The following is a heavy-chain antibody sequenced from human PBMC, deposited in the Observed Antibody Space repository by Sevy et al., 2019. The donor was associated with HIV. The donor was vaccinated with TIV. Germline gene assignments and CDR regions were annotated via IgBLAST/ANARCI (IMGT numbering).Heavy chain of an antibody. Sequence: GGSLRLSCAASGFSNYAMHWVRQAPGKGLEWVALISYDGVKKYYVGSVKGRFTISRDKSKNTVYLQMNSLRGEDTAIYYCAKEGPSQHFGEFDYGGQGGLVPVPS. CDR2: ISYDGVKK. D-gene: IGHD3-10*01. V-gene: IGHV3-30*18. CDR1: GFSNYA. J-gene: IGHJ4*02. CDR3: AKEGPSQHFGEFDY.